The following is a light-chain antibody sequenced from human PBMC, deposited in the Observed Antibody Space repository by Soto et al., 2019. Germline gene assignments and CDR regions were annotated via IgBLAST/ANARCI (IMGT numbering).Light chain of an antibody. J-gene: IGKJ5*01. V-gene: IGKV2-30*01. CDR1: QSLVYSDGSRY. Sequence: DVVLTQSPISLPVTLGQPASISCRSSQSLVYSDGSRYLNWFLQRPGQSPRRLIYKVSYRDSGVPDRFCGSVSGTDFTLKISRVEAEDIGVYFCMQATHWPITFGQGTRLEIK. CDR2: KVS. CDR3: MQATHWPIT.